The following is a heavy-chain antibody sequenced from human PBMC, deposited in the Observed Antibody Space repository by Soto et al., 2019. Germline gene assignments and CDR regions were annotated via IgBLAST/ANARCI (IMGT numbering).Heavy chain of an antibody. V-gene: IGHV1-69*12. Sequence: QVQLVQSGAEVKKPGSSVKVSCKSSGGTFSNSPISWVRQAPGQGLEWVGGVIPVFKTANYAQKFQGRVTITANECTNTAYMGLSSLRSGDTAVYYCARSRFVVGVTEDYYGMDVWGQGTTVTVSS. CDR2: VIPVFKTA. CDR3: ARSRFVVGVTEDYYGMDV. J-gene: IGHJ6*02. D-gene: IGHD2-15*01. CDR1: GGTFSNSP.